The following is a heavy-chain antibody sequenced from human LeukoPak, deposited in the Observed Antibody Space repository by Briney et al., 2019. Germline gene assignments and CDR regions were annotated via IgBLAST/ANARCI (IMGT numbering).Heavy chain of an antibody. CDR1: GGSFSGYH. J-gene: IGHJ4*02. Sequence: SETLSLTCAVYGGSFSGYHWSWVRQPPGKGLEWIGEINHSGSTRYNPSLKSRVTISVDTSKNQFSLKMSSVTAADTAVYYCARGRPQYHYDRSGYLNYWGQGTLVTVSS. CDR3: ARGRPQYHYDRSGYLNY. D-gene: IGHD3-22*01. CDR2: INHSGST. V-gene: IGHV4-34*01.